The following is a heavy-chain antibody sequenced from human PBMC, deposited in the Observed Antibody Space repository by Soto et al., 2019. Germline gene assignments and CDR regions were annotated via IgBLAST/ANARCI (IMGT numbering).Heavy chain of an antibody. CDR2: ISTSSSPR. Sequence: GGSLRLSCAASGFTFRHYSMHWVRQAPGKGLEWVAYISTSSSPRYYADSVKGRFTISRDNDRKSIYLEMSSLRDEDTAIYYCARDLAWAFDSWGPGALVTVSS. CDR3: ARDLAWAFDS. D-gene: IGHD1-26*01. CDR1: GFTFRHYS. J-gene: IGHJ4*02. V-gene: IGHV3-48*02.